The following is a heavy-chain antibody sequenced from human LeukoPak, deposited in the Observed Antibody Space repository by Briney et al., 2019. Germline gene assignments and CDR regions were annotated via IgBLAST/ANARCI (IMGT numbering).Heavy chain of an antibody. D-gene: IGHD4-17*01. CDR3: AKVMEDYCDYGVDDY. CDR2: IQYDGSNK. CDR1: GFTFSSYG. Sequence: GGSLRLSCAASGFTFSSYGMHWVRQAPGKGLEWVAFIQYDGSNKHYADSVKGRFSISRDNSKNTLYLQMNSLRAEDTAVYYCAKVMEDYCDYGVDDYCDQGIVVAVSS. V-gene: IGHV3-30*02. J-gene: IGHJ4*02.